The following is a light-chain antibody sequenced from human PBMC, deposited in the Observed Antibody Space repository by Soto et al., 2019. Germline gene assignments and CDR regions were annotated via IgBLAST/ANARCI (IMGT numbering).Light chain of an antibody. J-gene: IGLJ1*01. Sequence: QSALTQPASLSGSPGQSITISCAGTSSDIGAYDYVSWFQQHPGKAPKLMISEVNNRPSGVSDRFSGSKSGNTASLTVSGLQAEDEADYYCSSYTGGNPSYVFGTGTKATVL. CDR2: EVN. CDR1: SSDIGAYDY. CDR3: SSYTGGNPSYV. V-gene: IGLV2-14*01.